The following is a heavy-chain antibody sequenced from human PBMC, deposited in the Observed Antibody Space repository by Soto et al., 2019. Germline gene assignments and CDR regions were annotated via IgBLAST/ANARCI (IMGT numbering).Heavy chain of an antibody. CDR1: GFTLSSYW. V-gene: IGHV3-7*05. D-gene: IGHD3-3*01. J-gene: IGHJ4*02. CDR3: AREARFLEWVSAFDY. Sequence: GSLRLSCAAAGFTLSSYWVSWVRQAPGKGLEWVANIKEDGSEKYYVDSVKGRFTISRDNAKNSLDLQMNSLRAEDTAVYYCAREARFLEWVSAFDYWGQGTLVSVSS. CDR2: IKEDGSEK.